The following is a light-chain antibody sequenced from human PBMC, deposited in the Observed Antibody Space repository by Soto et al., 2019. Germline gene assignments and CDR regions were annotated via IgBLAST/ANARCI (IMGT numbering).Light chain of an antibody. CDR3: QKYNSAPLT. CDR1: ESISTY. Sequence: DIQMTQSPSSLSASVGDRVTITCRASESISTYLNWYQQKPGKAPNLLIFAASSLQSGVPSRFSGSGSGTDFTLTISSLQPEDVATYYCQKYNSAPLTFGQGTRLEIK. CDR2: AAS. J-gene: IGKJ5*01. V-gene: IGKV1-39*01.